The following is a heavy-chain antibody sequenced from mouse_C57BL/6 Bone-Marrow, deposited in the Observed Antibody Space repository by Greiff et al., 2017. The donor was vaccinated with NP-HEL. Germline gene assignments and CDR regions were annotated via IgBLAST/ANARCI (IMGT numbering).Heavy chain of an antibody. J-gene: IGHJ3*01. Sequence: QVQLKQPGAELVRPGSSVKLSCKASGYTFTSYWMHWVKQRPIQGLEWIGNIDPSDSETHYNQNFKDKATLTVDKSSSTSYLQLCSLTSEDSAVYYCARDGFAYWGPGTLVTVSA. CDR3: ARDGFAY. CDR2: IDPSDSET. V-gene: IGHV1-52*01. CDR1: GYTFTSYW.